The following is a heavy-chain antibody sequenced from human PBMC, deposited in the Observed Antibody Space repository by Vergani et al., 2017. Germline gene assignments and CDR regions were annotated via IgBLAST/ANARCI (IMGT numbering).Heavy chain of an antibody. D-gene: IGHD2-15*01. V-gene: IGHV1-2*04. CDR3: ARSSVVAAQTIDY. CDR1: GYTFTGYY. Sequence: QVQLVQSGAEVKKPGASVKVSCKASGYTFTGYYMHWVRQAPGQGLEWMGWINPNSGGTNYAQKFQGWFTMTRDTSISTAYMELSRLRSDDTAVYYCARSSVVAAQTIDYWGQGTLVTVSS. J-gene: IGHJ4*02. CDR2: INPNSGGT.